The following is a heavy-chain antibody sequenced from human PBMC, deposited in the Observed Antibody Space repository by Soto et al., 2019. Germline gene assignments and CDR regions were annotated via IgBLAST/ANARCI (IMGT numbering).Heavy chain of an antibody. CDR1: GGSIISGGYY. J-gene: IGHJ4*02. CDR3: ARSNAGIQLWFSAFDY. V-gene: IGHV4-31*03. D-gene: IGHD5-18*01. Sequence: PSETLCLTCTVSGGSIISGGYYWIWIRQHPGKGLEWIGYIYYSGSTYYNPSLKSRVTISVDTSKNQFSLKLSSVTAADTAVYYCARSNAGIQLWFSAFDYWGQGTLVTVSS. CDR2: IYYSGST.